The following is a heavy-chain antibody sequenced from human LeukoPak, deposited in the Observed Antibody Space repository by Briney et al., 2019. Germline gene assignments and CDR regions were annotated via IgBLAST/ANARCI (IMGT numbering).Heavy chain of an antibody. CDR1: GGSFSGYY. CDR2: INHSGST. CDR3: ARGRWNYVAHYYYMDV. D-gene: IGHD1-7*01. V-gene: IGHV4-34*01. Sequence: SETLSLTCAVYGGSFSGYYWSWIRQPPGKGLEWIGEINHSGSTNYNPSRKSRVTISVDTSKNQFSLKLSSVTAADTAVYYCARGRWNYVAHYYYMDVWGKGTTVTVPS. J-gene: IGHJ6*03.